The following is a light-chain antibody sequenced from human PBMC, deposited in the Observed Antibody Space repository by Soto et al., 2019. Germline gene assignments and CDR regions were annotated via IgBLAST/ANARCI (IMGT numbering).Light chain of an antibody. J-gene: IGKJ5*01. CDR1: QSIRSL. V-gene: IGKV1-5*01. CDR3: QQYQTYST. Sequence: DIQMTQYPSTLSASVGDRVTITCRASQSIRSLLAWYQQKPGKAPKVLIYDASSLGSGVPSRFSGSGSGTEFTLTISSLQPDDFATYFCQQYQTYSTFAQGTLLEV. CDR2: DAS.